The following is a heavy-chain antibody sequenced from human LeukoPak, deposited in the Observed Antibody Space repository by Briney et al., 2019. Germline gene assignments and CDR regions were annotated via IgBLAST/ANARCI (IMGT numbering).Heavy chain of an antibody. D-gene: IGHD6-13*01. CDR2: IYSGGST. V-gene: IGHV3-66*02. Sequence: PGGSLRLSCAASGFTVSSNYMSWVRQAPGKGLEWVSVIYSGGSTYYADSVKGRFTISRDNSKNTLYLQMNSLRAEDTAVYYCARAPGIAAAGKGNFQHWGQGTLVTVSS. CDR3: ARAPGIAAAGKGNFQH. CDR1: GFTVSSNY. J-gene: IGHJ1*01.